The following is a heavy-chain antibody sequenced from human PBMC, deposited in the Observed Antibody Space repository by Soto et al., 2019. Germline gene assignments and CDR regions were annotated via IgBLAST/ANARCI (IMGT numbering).Heavy chain of an antibody. J-gene: IGHJ4*02. V-gene: IGHV1-2*02. CDR2: INPNSGGT. CDR3: ARDPAFYDFWSGYKGYYSDY. CDR1: GYTFTGYY. Sequence: GASVKVSCKASGYTFTGYYMHWVRQAPGQGLEWMGWINPNSGGTNYAQKFQGRVTMTRDTSISTAYMELSRLRSDDTAVYYCARDPAFYDFWSGYKGYYSDYWGQGTLVTVSS. D-gene: IGHD3-3*01.